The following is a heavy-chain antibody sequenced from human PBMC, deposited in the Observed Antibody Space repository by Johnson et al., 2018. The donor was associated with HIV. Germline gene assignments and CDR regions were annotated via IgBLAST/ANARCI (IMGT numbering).Heavy chain of an antibody. V-gene: IGHV3-64*04. Sequence: QVQLVESGGGLVQPGGSLRLSCAASGFTFSIYAMHWVRQAPGKGLEYVSAISSNGGSTYYADSVKGRFTISRDNSKNTLYLQMNSLRAEDTAVYYCAKAVPGSPQVFDIWGQGTMVTVSS. D-gene: IGHD3-10*01. CDR2: ISSNGGST. CDR3: AKAVPGSPQVFDI. CDR1: GFTFSIYA. J-gene: IGHJ3*02.